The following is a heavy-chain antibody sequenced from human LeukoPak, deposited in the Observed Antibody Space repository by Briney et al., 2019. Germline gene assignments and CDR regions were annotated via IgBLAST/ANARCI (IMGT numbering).Heavy chain of an antibody. CDR2: INYSADT. J-gene: IGHJ4*02. Sequence: SETLSLTCTVSGGSISSSDYYWGWIRQPPGKGLEWIGIINYSADTHDNPSLKSRLTLSADTSRNQFSLRLRSITAADTAVYYCARLIRTTGNYHFDYWGQGTLVTVSS. CDR3: ARLIRTTGNYHFDY. V-gene: IGHV4-39*07. D-gene: IGHD3-16*01. CDR1: GGSISSSDYY.